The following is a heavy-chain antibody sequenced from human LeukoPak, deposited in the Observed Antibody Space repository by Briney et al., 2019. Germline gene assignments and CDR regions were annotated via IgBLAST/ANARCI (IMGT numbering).Heavy chain of an antibody. CDR1: GFTFSGSA. CDR2: IRSKANSHAT. V-gene: IGHV3-73*01. J-gene: IGHJ1*01. D-gene: IGHD3-22*01. Sequence: PGGSLKLSCAASGFTFSGSAMHWVRHASGKGLEWVGRIRSKANSHATAYAASVKGRFTISRDDSKNTAYLQMNSLKTEDTAVYYCTTYDSSAYLYFQHWGQGTLVTVSS. CDR3: TTYDSSAYLYFQH.